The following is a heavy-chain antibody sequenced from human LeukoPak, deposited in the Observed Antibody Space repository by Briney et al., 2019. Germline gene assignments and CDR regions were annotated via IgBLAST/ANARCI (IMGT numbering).Heavy chain of an antibody. Sequence: SETLSLTCTVSGGSISSYYWSWIRQPPGKGLEWIGYIYYSGSTNYNPSLKSRVTISVDTSKNQFSLKLSSVTAADTAVYYCARRGYYDSSGYVIWGQGTLVTVSS. V-gene: IGHV4-59*08. J-gene: IGHJ4*02. D-gene: IGHD3-22*01. CDR2: IYYSGST. CDR1: GGSISSYY. CDR3: ARRGYYDSSGYVI.